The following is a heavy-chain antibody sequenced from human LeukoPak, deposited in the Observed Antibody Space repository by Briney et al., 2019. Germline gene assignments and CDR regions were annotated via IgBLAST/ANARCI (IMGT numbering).Heavy chain of an antibody. CDR1: GYTFTSYG. CDR3: ARDKESGGTCCYNWFDP. V-gene: IGHV1-18*01. D-gene: IGHD2-15*01. Sequence: ASVKVSCKTSGYTFTSYGISWVRQAPGQGLEWMGWINAYNGNTNYVQKLQGRVTMTTDTSTRKAYLELRSLRSDDTAVYYCARDKESGGTCCYNWFDPWGRGTLVTVSS. CDR2: INAYNGNT. J-gene: IGHJ5*02.